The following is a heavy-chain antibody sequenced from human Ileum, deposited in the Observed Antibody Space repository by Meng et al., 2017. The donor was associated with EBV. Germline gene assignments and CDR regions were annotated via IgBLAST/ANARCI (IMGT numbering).Heavy chain of an antibody. D-gene: IGHD2-2*01. CDR2: IPASGGTS. Sequence: LLESGGGLVKPGGSLRLSCAASGFNFNIYAINWVRQAPGRGLEWVSVIPASGGTSYYADSVKGRFSISRDNSANTVYLQMNSLRAEDTAVYFCSNLPYTYWGQGTLVTVSS. CDR3: SNLPYTY. V-gene: IGHV3-23*01. J-gene: IGHJ4*02. CDR1: GFNFNIYA.